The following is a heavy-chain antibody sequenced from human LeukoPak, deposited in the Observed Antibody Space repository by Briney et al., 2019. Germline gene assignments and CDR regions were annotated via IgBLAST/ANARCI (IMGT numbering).Heavy chain of an antibody. CDR3: AKDLSYYDSSGHQY. Sequence: GGSLRLSCAASGFTFSNHGMNWVRQAPGKGLEWVSGISPSGDITYYVDSVKGRFTISRDNSKNTVYLEVSSLTAEDTAVYYCAKDLSYYDSSGHQYWGQGTLVTVSS. D-gene: IGHD3-22*01. J-gene: IGHJ4*02. CDR2: ISPSGDIT. V-gene: IGHV3-23*01. CDR1: GFTFSNHG.